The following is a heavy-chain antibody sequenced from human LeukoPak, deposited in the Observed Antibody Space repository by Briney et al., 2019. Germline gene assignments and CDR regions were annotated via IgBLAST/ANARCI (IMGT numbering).Heavy chain of an antibody. CDR2: ISGGGGST. Sequence: GGSLRLSCAASGFTVSSNYMSWVRQAPGKGLEWVSTISGGGGSTYYADSVKGRFTISRDNSKNTLYLQVNSLRAGDTAVYLCAKGGKWDVTPFDYWGQGTLVTVSS. V-gene: IGHV3-23*01. D-gene: IGHD1-26*01. J-gene: IGHJ4*02. CDR3: AKGGKWDVTPFDY. CDR1: GFTVSSNY.